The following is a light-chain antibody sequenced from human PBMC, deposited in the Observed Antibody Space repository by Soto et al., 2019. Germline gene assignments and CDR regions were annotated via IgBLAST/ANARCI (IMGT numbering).Light chain of an antibody. J-gene: IGKJ1*01. CDR3: QQYNSFST. CDR1: QPISSW. Sequence: IQMTQSPSSVSASIGDRVTITCRASQPISSWLAWYQQKPGEAPKLLIFAASTLQSGVPSRFSGRGAGTHLTPTISRLQSYDSAIYCRQQYNSFSTFGRGTRVDLK. V-gene: IGKV1-12*01. CDR2: AAS.